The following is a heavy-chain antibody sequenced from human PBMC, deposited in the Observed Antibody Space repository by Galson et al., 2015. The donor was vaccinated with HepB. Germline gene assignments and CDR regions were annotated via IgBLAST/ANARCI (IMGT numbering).Heavy chain of an antibody. V-gene: IGHV3-21*01. Sequence: SLRLSCAASGFTFSNYRMNWVRQAPGMGLDWVASITSDSTYIYYGESLEGRFTISRDNAKNSLSLQMSSLRADDTAVYYCARETITNYAMDVWGQGTTVTVSS. D-gene: IGHD5-12*01. CDR3: ARETITNYAMDV. CDR2: ITSDSTYI. J-gene: IGHJ6*02. CDR1: GFTFSNYR.